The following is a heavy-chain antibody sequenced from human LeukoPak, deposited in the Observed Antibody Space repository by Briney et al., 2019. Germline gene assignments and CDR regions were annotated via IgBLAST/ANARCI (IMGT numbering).Heavy chain of an antibody. CDR1: GFTFSSYG. CDR3: ARAGYCSGGSCYGSDY. V-gene: IGHV3-33*01. CDR2: IWYDGSIQ. D-gene: IGHD2-15*01. J-gene: IGHJ4*02. Sequence: PARSLRLSCAASGFTFSSYGMHWVRQAPGKGLEWVAAIWYDGSIQYYADSVKGRFTISRDNSKNTLYLQMDSLRAEDTAVYYCARAGYCSGGSCYGSDYWGQGTLVSVSS.